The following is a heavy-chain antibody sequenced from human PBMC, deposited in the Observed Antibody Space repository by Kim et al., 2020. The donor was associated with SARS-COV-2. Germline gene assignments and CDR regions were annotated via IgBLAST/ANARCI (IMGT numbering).Heavy chain of an antibody. CDR2: INTNTGNP. CDR3: ARGMGPKYNWNYVPRLAEGDY. V-gene: IGHV7-4-1*02. D-gene: IGHD1-7*01. Sequence: ASVKVSCKASGYTFTSYAMNWVRQAPGQGLEWMGWINTNTGNPTYAQGFPGRVVFSLDTSVSTAYLQISSLKAEDTAVYYCARGMGPKYNWNYVPRLAEGDYWGQGTLVTVSS. CDR1: GYTFTSYA. J-gene: IGHJ4*02.